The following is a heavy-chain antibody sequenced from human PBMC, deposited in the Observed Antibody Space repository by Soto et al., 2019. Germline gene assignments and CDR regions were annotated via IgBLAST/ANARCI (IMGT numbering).Heavy chain of an antibody. D-gene: IGHD3-3*01. J-gene: IGHJ4*02. CDR3: AHRVLRTVFGLVTTTAIYFDF. CDR1: GFSLTTSGVG. CDR2: IYWDDDK. V-gene: IGHV2-5*02. Sequence: QITLNESGPTQVKPRQTLTLTCTFSGFSLTTSGVGVGWIRQSPGKAPEWLALIYWDDDKRYSPSLKSRLTITKDTSKNQVVRPMADLDPADTPTYYCAHRVLRTVFGLVTTTAIYFDFWGQGTPVAVSS.